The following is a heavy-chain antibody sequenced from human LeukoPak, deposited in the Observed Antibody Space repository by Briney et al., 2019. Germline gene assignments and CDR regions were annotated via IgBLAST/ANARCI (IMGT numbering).Heavy chain of an antibody. CDR2: IYWDDVK. Sequence: ESGPTLVKPTQTLTLTCTFSGFSLRTSGVGVGWIRQPPGKALEWLALIYWDDVKRYSPSLKSRLTITKDTSKNHVVLTLTNMDPMDTATYYCAATVVTPLDYWGQGTLVTVSS. V-gene: IGHV2-5*02. CDR3: AATVVTPLDY. D-gene: IGHD4-23*01. CDR1: GFSLRTSGVG. J-gene: IGHJ4*02.